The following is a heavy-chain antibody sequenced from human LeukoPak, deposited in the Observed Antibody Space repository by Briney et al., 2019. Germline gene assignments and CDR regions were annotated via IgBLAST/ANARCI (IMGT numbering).Heavy chain of an antibody. V-gene: IGHV4-34*01. J-gene: IGHJ4*02. CDR1: GGSFSGYC. CDR2: INHSGST. Sequence: SSETLSLTCAVYGGSFSGYCWSWIRQPPGKGLEWIGEINHSGSTNYNPSLKSRVTISVDTSKNQFSLKLSSVTAADTAVYYCARGPTFGCSGGSCYGDYWGQGTLVTVSS. D-gene: IGHD2-15*01. CDR3: ARGPTFGCSGGSCYGDY.